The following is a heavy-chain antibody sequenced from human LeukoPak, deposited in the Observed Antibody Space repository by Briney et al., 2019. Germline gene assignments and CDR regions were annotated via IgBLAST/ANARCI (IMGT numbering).Heavy chain of an antibody. CDR3: ARALSYYGSGSFDY. CDR1: GYTFTSYG. J-gene: IGHJ4*02. D-gene: IGHD3-10*01. Sequence: ASVKVSCKASGYTFTSYGISWVRQAPGQGLEWMGWISAYNGNTNYAQKLQGRVTMTTDTSTSTAYMELRSLRSDDTAVYYCARALSYYGSGSFDYWGQGTLVTVSS. V-gene: IGHV1-18*01. CDR2: ISAYNGNT.